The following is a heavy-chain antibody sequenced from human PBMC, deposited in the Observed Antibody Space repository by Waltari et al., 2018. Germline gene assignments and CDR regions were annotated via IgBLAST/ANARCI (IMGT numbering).Heavy chain of an antibody. Sequence: EVQLVESGGGLVQPGGSLRLSCAASGFTFSDYSMNWVRQAPGKGRGWVSYISSSISTIYYADSVKGRFTISGVNAKNSLYLQMNSLRAEDTAVYYCARKGWRGAAFDYWGQGTLVTVSS. V-gene: IGHV3-48*04. D-gene: IGHD3-10*01. J-gene: IGHJ4*02. CDR3: ARKGWRGAAFDY. CDR2: ISSSISTI. CDR1: GFTFSDYS.